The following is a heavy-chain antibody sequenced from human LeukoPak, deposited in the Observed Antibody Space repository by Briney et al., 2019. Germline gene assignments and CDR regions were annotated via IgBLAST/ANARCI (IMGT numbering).Heavy chain of an antibody. Sequence: PSETLSLTCTVSGDSISSYYWSRIRQPAGKGLEWIGRIYTSGSTNYNPSLKSRVTMSVDTSKNQFSLKLSSVTAADTAVYYCARDGGYSYGLIPDYWGQGTLVTVSS. CDR1: GDSISSYY. CDR2: IYTSGST. CDR3: ARDGGYSYGLIPDY. J-gene: IGHJ4*02. D-gene: IGHD5-18*01. V-gene: IGHV4-4*07.